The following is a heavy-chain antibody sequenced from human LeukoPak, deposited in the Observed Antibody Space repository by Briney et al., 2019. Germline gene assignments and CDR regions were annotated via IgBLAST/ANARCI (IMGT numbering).Heavy chain of an antibody. J-gene: IGHJ6*02. D-gene: IGHD3-10*01. CDR3: ARDNYGSGKDYYYGMDV. Sequence: PSETLSLTCTVSGGSISSSTYYWGWIRQPPGKGLEWIGSIYYSGSTCYNPSLKSRVTISVDTSKNQFSLKLSSVTAADTAVYYCARDNYGSGKDYYYGMDVWGQGTTVTVSS. V-gene: IGHV4-39*07. CDR1: GGSISSSTYY. CDR2: IYYSGST.